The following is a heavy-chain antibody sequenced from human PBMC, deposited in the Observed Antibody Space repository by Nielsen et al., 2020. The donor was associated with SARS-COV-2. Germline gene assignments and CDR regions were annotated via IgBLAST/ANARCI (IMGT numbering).Heavy chain of an antibody. Sequence: ASVKVSCKASGYTFTSYDINWVRQATGQGLEWVGWINTNTGNPTYAQGFTGRFVFSLDTSVSTAYLQISSLKAEDTAVYYCARDGGMVTPDYYYYYMDVWGKGTTVTVSS. D-gene: IGHD5-18*01. J-gene: IGHJ6*03. V-gene: IGHV7-4-1*02. CDR1: GYTFTSYD. CDR2: INTNTGNP. CDR3: ARDGGMVTPDYYYYYMDV.